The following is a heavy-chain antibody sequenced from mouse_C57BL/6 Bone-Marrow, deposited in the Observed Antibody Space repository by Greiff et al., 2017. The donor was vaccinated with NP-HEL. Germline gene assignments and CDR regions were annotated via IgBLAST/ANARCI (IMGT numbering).Heavy chain of an antibody. CDR2: INPGSGGT. D-gene: IGHD1-1*01. CDR3: ARGAITTVVATDAMDY. Sequence: VQLQQSGAELVRPGTSVKVSCKASGYAFTNYLIEWVKQRPGQGLEWIGVINPGSGGTNYNEKFKGKATLTADKSSSTAYMQLSSLTSEDSAVYFCARGAITTVVATDAMDYWGQGTSVTVSS. V-gene: IGHV1-54*01. J-gene: IGHJ4*01. CDR1: GYAFTNYL.